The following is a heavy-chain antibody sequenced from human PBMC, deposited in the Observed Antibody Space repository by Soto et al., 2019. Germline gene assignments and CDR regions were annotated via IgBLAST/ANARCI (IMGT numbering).Heavy chain of an antibody. Sequence: EAQLVESGGGLVKPGGSLRLSCAASGFTFSNAWMNWVRQAPGKGLEWVGRIKSKTDGGTTDYAAPVNGRFXISRDXXXXXXXXXMNSLKTEDTAVYYCTTTSRSGWSSWGQGALVTVSS. CDR3: TTTSRSGWSS. V-gene: IGHV3-15*07. J-gene: IGHJ4*02. CDR2: IKSKTDGGTT. CDR1: GFTFSNAW. D-gene: IGHD6-19*01.